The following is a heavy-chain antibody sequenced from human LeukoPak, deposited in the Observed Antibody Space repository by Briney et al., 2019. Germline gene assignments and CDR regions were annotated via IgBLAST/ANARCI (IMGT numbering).Heavy chain of an antibody. CDR1: GYTFAGYY. Sequence: ASVKVSCKASGYTFAGYYMHWVRQAPGQGLEWMGGIIPIFGTANYAQKFQGRVTITADESTSTAYMELSGLRSEDTAVYYCARGYCSSTSCYSIDYWGQGTLVTVSS. J-gene: IGHJ4*02. CDR2: IIPIFGTA. D-gene: IGHD2-2*01. V-gene: IGHV1-69*13. CDR3: ARGYCSSTSCYSIDY.